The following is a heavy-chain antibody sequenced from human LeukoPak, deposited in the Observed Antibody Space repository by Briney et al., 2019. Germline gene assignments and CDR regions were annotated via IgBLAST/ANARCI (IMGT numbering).Heavy chain of an antibody. Sequence: GGSLRLSCTASGFTFGDHAMSWVRQAPGKGLEWLGFIRSKAYGGTTEYAASAEGRFTISRDDSKSIAYLQMNSLTTEDTAVYCSRGPTQQWLYSGTDVWGQGTTVIVSS. V-gene: IGHV3-49*04. CDR3: RGPTQQWLYSGTDV. J-gene: IGHJ6*02. CDR2: IRSKAYGGTT. CDR1: GFTFGDHA. D-gene: IGHD5-18*01.